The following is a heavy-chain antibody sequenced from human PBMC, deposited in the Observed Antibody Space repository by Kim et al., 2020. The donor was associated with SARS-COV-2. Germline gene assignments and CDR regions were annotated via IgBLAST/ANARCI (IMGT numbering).Heavy chain of an antibody. CDR3: ARMTTHLGVTPYYYYGMDV. J-gene: IGHJ6*02. V-gene: IGHV4-59*13. Sequence: SETLSLTCTVSGGSISSYYLSWIRQPLGKGLEWIGYIYHSGNTNYKPSLKSRVTISVDTSKNQFSLRLSSVTAADTAVYYCARMTTHLGVTPYYYYGMDVWGQVTTVTVSS. D-gene: IGHD3-16*01. CDR2: IYHSGNT. CDR1: GGSISSYY.